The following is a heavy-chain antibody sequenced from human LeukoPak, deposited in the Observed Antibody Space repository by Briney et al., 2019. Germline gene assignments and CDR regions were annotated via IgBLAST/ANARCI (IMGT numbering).Heavy chain of an antibody. CDR3: ARISSLGYCSGGSCYSGYYFDY. D-gene: IGHD2-15*01. Sequence: SGPALVKPTQTLTLTSTFSGFSLSTSGMCVSWIRQPPGKALEWLARIDWDDDKYYSTSLKTRLTISKDTSKNQVVLTMTNMDPVDTATYYCARISSLGYCSGGSCYSGYYFDYWGQGTLVTVSS. V-gene: IGHV2-70*11. CDR1: GFSLSTSGMC. CDR2: IDWDDDK. J-gene: IGHJ4*02.